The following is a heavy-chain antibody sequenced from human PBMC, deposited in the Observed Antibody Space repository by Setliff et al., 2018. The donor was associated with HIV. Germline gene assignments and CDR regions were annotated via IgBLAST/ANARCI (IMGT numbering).Heavy chain of an antibody. J-gene: IGHJ6*03. D-gene: IGHD6-13*01. Sequence: PSETLSLTCTVSGGSISSGGYYWSWIRQHPGKGLEWIGEINHSGSTNYNPSLKSRVSISVDMSKNQFSLKLSSVTAADTAVYYCARHWVDSSSWSLYYYYYMDVWGKGTTVTVSS. CDR3: ARHWVDSSSWSLYYYYYMDV. V-gene: IGHV4-39*01. CDR2: INHSGST. CDR1: GGSISSGGYY.